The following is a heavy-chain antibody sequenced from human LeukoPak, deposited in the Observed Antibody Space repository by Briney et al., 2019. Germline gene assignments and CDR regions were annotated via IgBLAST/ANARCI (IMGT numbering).Heavy chain of an antibody. Sequence: GGTLRLSCAASGFTFSSHWMSWVRQAPGKGLAWVANIKQDGSEKYYVDSVKGRFTISRDNAKNSLYLQMNSLRAEDTAVYYCARDLYRIVVVPHYFDYWGQGTLVTVSS. CDR2: IKQDGSEK. D-gene: IGHD3-22*01. J-gene: IGHJ4*02. CDR3: ARDLYRIVVVPHYFDY. V-gene: IGHV3-7*01. CDR1: GFTFSSHW.